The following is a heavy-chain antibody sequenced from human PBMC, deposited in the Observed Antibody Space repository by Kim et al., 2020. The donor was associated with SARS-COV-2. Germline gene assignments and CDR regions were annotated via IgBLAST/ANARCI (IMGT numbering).Heavy chain of an antibody. Sequence: GGSLRLSCAVSGFTFSSYEMNWVRQAPGKGLEWVSYISKSGTGRQYADSVKGRFTISRDNAKNSLCMQMNSLGAEDTAFYYCAREVATTPDAFDIWGQGTLVTVSS. CDR2: ISKSGTGR. V-gene: IGHV3-48*03. D-gene: IGHD5-12*01. J-gene: IGHJ3*02. CDR1: GFTFSSYE. CDR3: AREVATTPDAFDI.